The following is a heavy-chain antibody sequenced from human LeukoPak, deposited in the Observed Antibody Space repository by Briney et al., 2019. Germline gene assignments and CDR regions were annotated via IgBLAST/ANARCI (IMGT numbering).Heavy chain of an antibody. CDR3: ARAMVRGVSTSYYFDY. J-gene: IGHJ4*02. V-gene: IGHV3-23*01. CDR2: ISGSGGST. Sequence: GGSLRLSCAASGFTFSSYAMSWVRQAPGKGLEWVSAISGSGGSTYYADSVKGRFTISRDNSKNTLYLQMNSLRAEDTAVYYCARAMVRGVSTSYYFDYWGQGTLVTVSS. D-gene: IGHD3-10*01. CDR1: GFTFSSYA.